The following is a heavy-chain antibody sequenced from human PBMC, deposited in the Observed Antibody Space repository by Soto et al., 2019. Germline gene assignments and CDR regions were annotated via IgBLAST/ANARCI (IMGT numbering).Heavy chain of an antibody. CDR1: GGSISSSSSY. Sequence: QLQLQESGPGLVKPSETLSLTCTVSGGSISSSSSYWGWIRQPPGKGLEWIGSMSYSGSTYHNPSLKSRVTLSVDTTQNQFSLKLTSVTAADTAVYSCARHRVPSVYHPIPGCFDSWGQGILVTASS. V-gene: IGHV4-39*01. CDR2: MSYSGST. J-gene: IGHJ4*02. D-gene: IGHD5-12*01. CDR3: ARHRVPSVYHPIPGCFDS.